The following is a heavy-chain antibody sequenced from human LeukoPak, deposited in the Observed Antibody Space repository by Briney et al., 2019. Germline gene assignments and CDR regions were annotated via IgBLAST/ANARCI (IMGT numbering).Heavy chain of an antibody. CDR2: IDHAGTT. Sequence: PSETLSLTCVVSGGSIITNDYWWGWIRQPPGKGLEWIGTIDHAGTTFYNVSLKSRVTISVDTPNNQFSLRLNSVDAADTAVYYCARHRSKWLQSSFDYWGQGTLVTVSS. D-gene: IGHD5-24*01. CDR1: GGSIITNDYW. CDR3: ARHRSKWLQSSFDY. V-gene: IGHV4-39*01. J-gene: IGHJ4*02.